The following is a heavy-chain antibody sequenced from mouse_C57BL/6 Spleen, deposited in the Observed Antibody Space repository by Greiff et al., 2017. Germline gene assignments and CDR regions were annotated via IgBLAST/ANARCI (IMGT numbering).Heavy chain of an antibody. J-gene: IGHJ4*01. D-gene: IGHD4-1*01. CDR1: GYTFTSYW. CDR3: ARSYLTGPYAMDY. V-gene: IGHV1-64*01. Sequence: QVQLQQPGAELVKPGASVKLSCKASGYTFTSYWMHWVKQRPGQGLEWIGMIHPNSGSTNYNEKFKSKATLTVDKSSSTAYMQLSSLTSEDSAVYYCARSYLTGPYAMDYWGQGTSVTVSS. CDR2: IHPNSGST.